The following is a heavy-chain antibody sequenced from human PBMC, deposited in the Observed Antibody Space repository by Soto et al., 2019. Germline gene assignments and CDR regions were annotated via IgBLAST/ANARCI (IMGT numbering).Heavy chain of an antibody. D-gene: IGHD3-3*01. CDR2: IDNSGST. J-gene: IGHJ4*02. CDR3: ARGGQDFWSGPFDY. V-gene: IGHV4-4*07. Sequence: SETLSLTCTVSGGSISNYFCNWIRQPAGKGLEWIGRIDNSGSTNYNPSLKSRITMSADTSRNQFSLRLNSVTAADTAVYYCARGGQDFWSGPFDYWGQGALVTVSS. CDR1: GGSISNYF.